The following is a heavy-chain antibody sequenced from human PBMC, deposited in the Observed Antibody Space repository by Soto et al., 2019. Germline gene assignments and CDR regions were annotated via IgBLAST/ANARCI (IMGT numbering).Heavy chain of an antibody. CDR1: GGSISSYY. CDR2: IYYSGST. J-gene: IGHJ4*02. CDR3: ARGRDTAMVKPYFDY. V-gene: IGHV4-59*01. Sequence: SETLSLTCTVSGGSISSYYWSWIRQPPGKGLEWIGYIYYSGSTNYNPSLKSRVTISVDTSKNQFSLKLSSVTAADTAVYYCARGRDTAMVKPYFDYCGQGTLVTVSS. D-gene: IGHD5-18*01.